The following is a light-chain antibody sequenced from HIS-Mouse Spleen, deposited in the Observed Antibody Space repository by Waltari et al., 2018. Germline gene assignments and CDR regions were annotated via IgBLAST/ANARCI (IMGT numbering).Light chain of an antibody. J-gene: IGLJ3*02. CDR3: SSYTSSSTWV. Sequence: QSALTQPASVSGSPGQSITISCTGTSSDVGGYNYFSWYQQPPGKAPNLMIYEVSNRPSGVSNRFSGSKSGNTASLTISGLQAEDEADYYCSSYTSSSTWVFGGGTKLTVL. V-gene: IGLV2-14*01. CDR1: SSDVGGYNY. CDR2: EVS.